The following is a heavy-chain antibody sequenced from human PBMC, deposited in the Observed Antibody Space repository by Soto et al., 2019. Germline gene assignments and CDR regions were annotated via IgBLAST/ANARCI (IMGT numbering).Heavy chain of an antibody. CDR3: ARDGGSYYFDY. CDR2: IYYSGST. D-gene: IGHD1-26*01. J-gene: IGHJ4*02. Sequence: QVQLQESGPGLVKPSETLSLTCTVSGGSISSYYWSWIRQPPGKGLEWIGYIYYSGSTNYNPSLKSRVTISVDTSKNQLSLKLSSVTAADTAVYYCARDGGSYYFDYWGQGTLVTVSS. CDR1: GGSISSYY. V-gene: IGHV4-59*01.